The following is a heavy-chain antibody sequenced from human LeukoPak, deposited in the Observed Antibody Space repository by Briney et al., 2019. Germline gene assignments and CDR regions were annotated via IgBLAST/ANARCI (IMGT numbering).Heavy chain of an antibody. CDR2: IIPIFGTA. CDR1: GGTFSSYA. V-gene: IGHV1-69*13. Sequence: SVKVSCKASGGTFSSYAISWVRQAPGQGLEWMGGIIPIFGTANYAQKFQGRVTITADESTSTAYMELSSLRSEDTAVYYCARDSLRYFDWFLMAESNVLDYWGQGTLVTVSS. J-gene: IGHJ4*02. D-gene: IGHD3-9*01. CDR3: ARDSLRYFDWFLMAESNVLDY.